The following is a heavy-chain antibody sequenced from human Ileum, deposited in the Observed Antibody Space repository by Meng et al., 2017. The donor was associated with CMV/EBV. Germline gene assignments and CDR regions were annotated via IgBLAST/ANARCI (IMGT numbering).Heavy chain of an antibody. CDR1: GFTVSSNY. J-gene: IGHJ3*02. Sequence: GGSLRLSCAASGFTVSSNYMSWVRQAPGKGLGWVSVIYSGGSTYYADSVKGRFTISRDNSKNTLYLQMNSLRDEDTAVYYCARESQGGYSDAFDIWGQGSMVTVSS. CDR2: IYSGGST. D-gene: IGHD6-13*01. V-gene: IGHV3-53*01. CDR3: ARESQGGYSDAFDI.